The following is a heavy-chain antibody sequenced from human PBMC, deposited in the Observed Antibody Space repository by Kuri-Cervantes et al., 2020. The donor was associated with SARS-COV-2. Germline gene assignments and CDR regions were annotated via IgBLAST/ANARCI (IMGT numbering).Heavy chain of an antibody. CDR1: GYTFTSYY. Sequence: ASVKVSCKASGYTFTSYYIHWVRQAPGQGLEWMGIINPSGGSTSYAQKFQGRVTMTRDTSTSTVYMELSSLRSEDTAVYYCARRRAYYYDSREAWGYFDYWGQGTLVTVSS. CDR3: ARRRAYYYDSREAWGYFDY. V-gene: IGHV1-46*01. D-gene: IGHD3-22*01. J-gene: IGHJ4*02. CDR2: INPSGGST.